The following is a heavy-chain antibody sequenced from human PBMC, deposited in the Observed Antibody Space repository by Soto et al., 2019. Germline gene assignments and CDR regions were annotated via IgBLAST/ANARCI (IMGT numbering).Heavy chain of an antibody. Sequence: SDTLSLTCTVSGGSLNNYYWSWIRQPPGKGLEWIGYIYYSGSTNYNPSLKSRVTISVDTSKNQFSLKLSSVTAADTAVYYCARRYGGNFDYWGQGTLVNVSS. D-gene: IGHD1-26*01. CDR1: GGSLNNYY. J-gene: IGHJ4*02. CDR2: IYYSGST. CDR3: ARRYGGNFDY. V-gene: IGHV4-59*01.